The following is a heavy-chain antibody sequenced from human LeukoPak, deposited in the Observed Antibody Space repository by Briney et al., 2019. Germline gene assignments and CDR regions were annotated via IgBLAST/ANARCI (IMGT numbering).Heavy chain of an antibody. Sequence: SVKVSCKASGGAFSSYPISWVRQAPGHRPEWIGKIIPIFGTANYAQKFQDRVTITADESTNTVYMEVSRLRSDDTAMYYCARDRAGQYHVHWGQGTLVTVSS. V-gene: IGHV1-69*13. J-gene: IGHJ4*02. CDR3: ARDRAGQYHVH. D-gene: IGHD3-10*01. CDR2: IIPIFGTA. CDR1: GGAFSSYP.